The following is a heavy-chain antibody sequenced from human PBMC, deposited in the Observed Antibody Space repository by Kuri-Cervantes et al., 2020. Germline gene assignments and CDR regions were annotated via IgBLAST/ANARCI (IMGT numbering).Heavy chain of an antibody. V-gene: IGHV3-23*01. CDR1: GFTFSSFA. Sequence: GGSLRLSCAASGFTFSSFAMSWVRQAPGKGLEWVSAISDGGGSTYYADSVKGRFTISRDNAKNTLYLQMNSLRAEDTAVYYCARVSSSWCPDLWGQGTLVTVSS. CDR3: ARVSSSWCPDL. D-gene: IGHD6-13*01. J-gene: IGHJ5*02. CDR2: ISDGGGST.